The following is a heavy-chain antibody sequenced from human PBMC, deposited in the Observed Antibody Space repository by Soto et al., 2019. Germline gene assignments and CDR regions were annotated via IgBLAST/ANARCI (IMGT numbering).Heavy chain of an antibody. CDR3: ARSPPSSYYGGSGTFDY. J-gene: IGHJ4*02. D-gene: IGHD3-10*01. CDR1: GGFTSTNNW. CDR2: AYHSGST. V-gene: IGHV4-4*02. Sequence: QLQLQESGPGLVRPSGTLSLTCAVSGGFTSTNNWWIWVRQPPGKGLEWIVDAYHSGSTEYNPSLKSRVSISVDKSKNQISVKLTSATAADTAVYYCARSPPSSYYGGSGTFDYWGQGNRVTVSS.